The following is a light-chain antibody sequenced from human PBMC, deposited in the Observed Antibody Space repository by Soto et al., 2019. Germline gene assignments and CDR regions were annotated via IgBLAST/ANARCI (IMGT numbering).Light chain of an antibody. CDR3: SSYTSSSTSYV. CDR2: EVS. J-gene: IGLJ1*01. CDR1: SSDFGRYDY. Sequence: QSVLTQPASVSGSPGQSITISCTGSSSDFGRYDYVSWYQHHPGKAPKLMIYEVSNRPSGVPDRFSGSKSGNTASLTISGLQAEDEADYYCSSYTSSSTSYVFGTGTKVTVL. V-gene: IGLV2-14*01.